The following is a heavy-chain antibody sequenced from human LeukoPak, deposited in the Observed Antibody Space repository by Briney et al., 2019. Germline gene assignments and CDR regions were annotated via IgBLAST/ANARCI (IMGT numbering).Heavy chain of an antibody. J-gene: IGHJ3*02. Sequence: GGSLRLSCAASGFTFSSYAMHWVHQAPGKGLEWVAVIWYDGSNKYYADSVKGRFTISRDNSKNTLYLQMNSLRAEDTAVYYCARDPKTYSGRGAFDIWGQGTMVTVSS. D-gene: IGHD4-11*01. CDR2: IWYDGSNK. V-gene: IGHV3-33*08. CDR1: GFTFSSYA. CDR3: ARDPKTYSGRGAFDI.